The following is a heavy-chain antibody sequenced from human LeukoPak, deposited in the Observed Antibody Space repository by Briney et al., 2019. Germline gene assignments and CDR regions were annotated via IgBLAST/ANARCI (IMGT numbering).Heavy chain of an antibody. J-gene: IGHJ4*02. CDR3: ARVTREPDY. CDR1: GFTFSNSW. V-gene: IGHV3-7*04. D-gene: IGHD1-26*01. Sequence: GGSLRLSCAASGFTFSNSWMSWVRQAPGKGLELVATIKQDGSVKYYVDSVKGRFTISRDNAKNSLYLQMNSLRVGDTAVYYCARVTREPDYWGQGTLVTVSS. CDR2: IKQDGSVK.